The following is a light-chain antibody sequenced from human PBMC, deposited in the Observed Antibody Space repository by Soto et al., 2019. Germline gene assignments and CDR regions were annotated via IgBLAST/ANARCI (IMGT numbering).Light chain of an antibody. Sequence: QSVLAQPASVSGSPGQSITISCTGTSSDVGRYDFVSWFQQHPGKAPKLMIYDVSIRPSGVSDHFSGSKSGNTASLTISGLQAEDEADYYCSSYTTSSTFVFGTGTKATVL. CDR3: SSYTTSSTFV. CDR1: SSDVGRYDF. J-gene: IGLJ1*01. V-gene: IGLV2-14*01. CDR2: DVS.